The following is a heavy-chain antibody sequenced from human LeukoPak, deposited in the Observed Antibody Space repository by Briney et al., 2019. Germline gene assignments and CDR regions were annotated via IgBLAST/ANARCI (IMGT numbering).Heavy chain of an antibody. CDR3: LIVVVPAAMIRDFDY. Sequence: GGSLRLSCVVSGFTFNNHAVSWVRQAPGKGLEWVSGISAGGGSTYYADSVKGRFTISRDNSKNTLYLQMNSLRAEDTAAYYCLIVVVPAAMIRDFDYWGQGTLVTVSS. CDR2: ISAGGGST. D-gene: IGHD2-2*01. V-gene: IGHV3-23*01. CDR1: GFTFNNHA. J-gene: IGHJ4*02.